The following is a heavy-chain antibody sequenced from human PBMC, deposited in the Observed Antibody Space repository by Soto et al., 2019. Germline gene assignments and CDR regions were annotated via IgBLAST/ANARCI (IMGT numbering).Heavy chain of an antibody. CDR2: TYYRSKWYY. CDR1: GYRVSTNSGT. CDR3: ARDPGFKKLDC. V-gene: IGHV6-1*01. Sequence: SPTLSLTCAISGYRVSTNSGTWNWIRQSPSRGLEWLVRTYYRSKWYYEYAVSVKGRITINPNTSKNHFSLQLNAVTPEDAAVYYCARDPGFKKLDCWGQGTMVTVPS. J-gene: IGHJ4*02. D-gene: IGHD3-10*01.